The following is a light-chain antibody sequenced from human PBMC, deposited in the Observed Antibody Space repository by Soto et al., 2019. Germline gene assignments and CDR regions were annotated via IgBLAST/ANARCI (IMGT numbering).Light chain of an antibody. Sequence: DIQMTQSPSTLSGSVGDRVTITCRASQTISSWLAWYQQKPGKAPKLLIYKASTLKSGVPSRFSGSGSGTEFTLTIRSLQPEDFATYYCQHYNSYSEAFGQGTKVELK. J-gene: IGKJ1*01. CDR1: QTISSW. V-gene: IGKV1-5*03. CDR3: QHYNSYSEA. CDR2: KAS.